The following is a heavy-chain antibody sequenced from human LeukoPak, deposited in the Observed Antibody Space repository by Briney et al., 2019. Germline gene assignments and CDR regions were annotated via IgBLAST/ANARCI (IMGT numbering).Heavy chain of an antibody. Sequence: SETLSLTCTVSGGSISSGSYYYNWIRQPAGKGLEWIGHIYTSGSTNYNPSLKSRVTISIDTSKNQFSLKLSSVTAADTAVYYCARVDTAMVGDYFDYWGQGTLVTVSS. CDR1: GGSISSGSYY. V-gene: IGHV4-61*09. D-gene: IGHD5-18*01. CDR3: ARVDTAMVGDYFDY. CDR2: IYTSGST. J-gene: IGHJ4*02.